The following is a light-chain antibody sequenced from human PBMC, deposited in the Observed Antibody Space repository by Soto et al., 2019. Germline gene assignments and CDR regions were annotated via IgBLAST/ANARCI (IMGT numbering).Light chain of an antibody. V-gene: IGLV2-14*03. CDR2: EVT. Sequence: QSALTQPASVSGSPGQSITISCTGTRLDVGGYNYVSWYQQQPGKAPKLIIYEVTNRPSGVSDRFSGSKSDNTASLTISGLQTEDEADYYCCSYVSSKTYLFGTGTKLTV. CDR3: CSYVSSKTYL. J-gene: IGLJ1*01. CDR1: RLDVGGYNY.